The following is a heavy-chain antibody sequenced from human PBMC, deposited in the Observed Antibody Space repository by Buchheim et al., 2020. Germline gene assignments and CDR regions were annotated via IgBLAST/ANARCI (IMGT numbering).Heavy chain of an antibody. J-gene: IGHJ4*02. V-gene: IGHV3-48*04. CDR3: VRDKVRGSFDF. CDR2: MTSGTGSVI. Sequence: EVQLVESGGGLVQTGGSLTLSCTASGFIFRNFAMNWVRQAPGKGLEWISFMTSGTGSVIYYADSVKGRFTISRDNAKNSLYLQMSSLRADDTAVYHCVRDKVRGSFDFWGQGT. D-gene: IGHD3-10*01. CDR1: GFIFRNFA.